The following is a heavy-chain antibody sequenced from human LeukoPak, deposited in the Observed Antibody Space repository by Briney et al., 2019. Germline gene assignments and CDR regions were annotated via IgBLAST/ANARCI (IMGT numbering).Heavy chain of an antibody. J-gene: IGHJ4*02. CDR3: ARGRRNVLLWFGELI. D-gene: IGHD3-10*01. CDR2: IYYSGST. CDR1: GGSISSSSYY. V-gene: IGHV4-30-4*08. Sequence: SETLSLTCTVSGGSISSSSYYWGWIRQPPGKGLEWIGYIYYSGSTYYNPSLKSRVTISVDTSKNQFSLKLSSVTAADTAVYYCARGRRNVLLWFGELIWGQGTLVTVSS.